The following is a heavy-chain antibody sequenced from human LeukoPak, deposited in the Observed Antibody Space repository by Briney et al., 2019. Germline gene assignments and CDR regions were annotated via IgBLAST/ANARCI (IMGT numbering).Heavy chain of an antibody. Sequence: GASVKVSCKASGGTFSSYAISWVRQAPGQGLEWMGGIIPIFGTANYAQKFQGRVTMTRDTSTSTVYMELSSLRSEDTAVYYCARYSGSFYSDYWGQGTLVTVSS. D-gene: IGHD1-26*01. CDR3: ARYSGSFYSDY. J-gene: IGHJ4*02. CDR2: IIPIFGTA. V-gene: IGHV1-69*05. CDR1: GGTFSSYA.